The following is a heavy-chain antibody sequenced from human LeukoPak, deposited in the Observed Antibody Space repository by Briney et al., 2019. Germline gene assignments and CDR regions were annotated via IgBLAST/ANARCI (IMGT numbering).Heavy chain of an antibody. D-gene: IGHD3-10*01. Sequence: QSGGSLRLSCAASGFTFSSYAMSWVRQAPGKGLEWVSAISGSGGSTYYADSVKGRFTISRDNSKNTVYLQMNSLRAEDTAVYYCARHGSITMVRGRLRYYYMDVWGKGTTVTISS. J-gene: IGHJ6*03. V-gene: IGHV3-23*01. CDR2: ISGSGGST. CDR3: ARHGSITMVRGRLRYYYMDV. CDR1: GFTFSSYA.